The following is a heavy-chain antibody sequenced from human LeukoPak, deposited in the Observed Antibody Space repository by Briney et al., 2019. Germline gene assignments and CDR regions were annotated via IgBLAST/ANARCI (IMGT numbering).Heavy chain of an antibody. CDR1: GASISSYY. CDR3: ARNRDGYNSFDY. Sequence: SETLSLTCTVSGASISSYYWSWIRQPPGKGLEWIGYIYYTGSTNHNPSLKSRVTISVDTSKNQFSLRLSSVTAADTAVYYCARNRDGYNSFDYWGQGTLVTVSS. V-gene: IGHV4-59*01. J-gene: IGHJ4*02. CDR2: IYYTGST. D-gene: IGHD5-24*01.